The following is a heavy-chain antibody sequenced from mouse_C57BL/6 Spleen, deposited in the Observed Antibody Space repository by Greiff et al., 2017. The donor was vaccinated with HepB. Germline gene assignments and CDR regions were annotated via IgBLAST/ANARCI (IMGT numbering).Heavy chain of an antibody. J-gene: IGHJ1*03. CDR3: ARHYYGSSKRYFDV. Sequence: EVKLMESGGDLVKPGGSLKLSCTASGFTFSSYGMSWVRQTQDKRLEWVATISSGGSYTYYPDSVKGRFTISRDNAKNTLYLQMSSLKSEDTAMYYCARHYYGSSKRYFDVWGTGTTVTVSS. CDR1: GFTFSSYG. D-gene: IGHD1-1*01. V-gene: IGHV5-6*01. CDR2: ISSGGSYT.